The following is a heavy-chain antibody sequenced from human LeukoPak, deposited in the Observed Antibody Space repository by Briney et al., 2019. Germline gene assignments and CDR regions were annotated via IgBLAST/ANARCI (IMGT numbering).Heavy chain of an antibody. D-gene: IGHD5-12*01. CDR2: MNPNSGNT. V-gene: IGHV1-8*03. CDR1: GYTFTSYD. J-gene: IGHJ4*02. CDR3: ARGHFDSGYVVDY. Sequence: GASVKVSCKASGYTFTSYDINWVRQAPGRGLEWMGWMNPNSGNTGYAQKFQGRVTITRNTSISTAYMELSSLRSEDTAVYYCARGHFDSGYVVDYWGQGTLVTVSS.